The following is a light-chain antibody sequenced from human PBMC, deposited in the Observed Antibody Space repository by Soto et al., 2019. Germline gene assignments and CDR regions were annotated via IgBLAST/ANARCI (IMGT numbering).Light chain of an antibody. J-gene: IGLJ1*01. Sequence: QSVLTQPASVSGSPGQSITISCTGTSSDVGGFNFVSWYQQHPGKAPKLVIYEVINRPSGISNRFSGSKSDSTASLTISGLQAEDEADYYCSSYTSSTTVYVFGAGTKLTVL. CDR2: EVI. V-gene: IGLV2-14*01. CDR1: SSDVGGFNF. CDR3: SSYTSSTTVYV.